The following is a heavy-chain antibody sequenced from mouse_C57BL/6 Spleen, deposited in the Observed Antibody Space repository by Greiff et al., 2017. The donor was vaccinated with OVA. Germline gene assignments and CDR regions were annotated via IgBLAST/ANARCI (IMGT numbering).Heavy chain of an antibody. CDR2: IYPGDGDT. CDR3: ARDDGSGFAY. CDR1: GYAFSSSW. Sequence: VQLVESGPELVKPGASVKISCKASGYAFSSSWMNWVKQRPGKGLEWIGRIYPGDGDTNYNGKFKGKATLTADKSSSTAYMQLSSLTSEDSAVYFCARDDGSGFAYWGQGTLVTVSA. V-gene: IGHV1-82*01. J-gene: IGHJ3*01. D-gene: IGHD2-3*01.